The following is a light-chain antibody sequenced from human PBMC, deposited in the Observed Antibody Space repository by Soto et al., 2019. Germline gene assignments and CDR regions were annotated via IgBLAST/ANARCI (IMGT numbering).Light chain of an antibody. Sequence: QSALTQPPSASGSPGQSVTISCTGTSSDVGAYNYVSWFQQHPGKAPKLMIHEVSKRPSGVPERFSGSKSGNTASLTVSGLQAEDEADYYCSSYAGATRWVFGTGTKVTVL. CDR3: SSYAGATRWV. CDR2: EVS. CDR1: SSDVGAYNY. V-gene: IGLV2-8*01. J-gene: IGLJ1*01.